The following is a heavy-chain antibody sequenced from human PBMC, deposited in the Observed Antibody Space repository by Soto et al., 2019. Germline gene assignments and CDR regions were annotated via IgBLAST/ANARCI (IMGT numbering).Heavy chain of an antibody. Sequence: GGSLRLSCAASGFTFSSYWMHWVRQAPGKGLVWVSRINSDGSSTSYADSVKGRFTISRDNAKNTLYLQMNSLRAEDTAVYYCARDRVMYYDFWSGLLGVRGKGTTVTVSS. J-gene: IGHJ6*04. CDR1: GFTFSSYW. CDR3: ARDRVMYYDFWSGLLGV. CDR2: INSDGSST. V-gene: IGHV3-74*01. D-gene: IGHD3-3*01.